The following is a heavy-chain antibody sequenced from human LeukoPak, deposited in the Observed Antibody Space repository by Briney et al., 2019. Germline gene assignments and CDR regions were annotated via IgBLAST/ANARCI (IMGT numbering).Heavy chain of an antibody. Sequence: SETLSLTCTVSGDSISSYYWSWIRQPAGKGLEWIGRIHPSGSTNYNPSLKSRVTLSVDTSKNQFSLKLNSVTAADTAVYYCARDVDGAVAGDSYYYMDVWGKGTTVTVSS. CDR2: IHPSGST. D-gene: IGHD6-19*01. J-gene: IGHJ6*03. CDR1: GDSISSYY. V-gene: IGHV4-4*07. CDR3: ARDVDGAVAGDSYYYMDV.